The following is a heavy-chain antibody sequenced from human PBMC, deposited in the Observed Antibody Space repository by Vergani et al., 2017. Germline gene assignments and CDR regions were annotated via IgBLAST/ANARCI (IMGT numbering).Heavy chain of an antibody. Sequence: QVQLQESGPGLVKPPGTLSLTCAVSGGSISSSNWWSWVRQPPGKGLEWIGEIYHSGSTNYNPSLKSRVTISVDTSKNQCSLKLSSVTAADTAVYYWARAGGGYYYVDYWGQGTLVTVSS. CDR3: ARAGGGYYYVDY. CDR2: IYHSGST. V-gene: IGHV4-4*03. D-gene: IGHD3-10*01. CDR1: GGSISSSNW. J-gene: IGHJ4*02.